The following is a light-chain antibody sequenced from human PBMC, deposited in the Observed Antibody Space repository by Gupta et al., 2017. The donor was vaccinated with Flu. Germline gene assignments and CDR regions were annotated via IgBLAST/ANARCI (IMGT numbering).Light chain of an antibody. CDR1: QSIDNY. Sequence: EIVLTQSPATLSLSPGEGATLSCRASQSIDNYLVWYQQQPGQAPRLLIYDASRRASATPARFSGTGSGTDYTLTISSLEAEDSAVYYCQQRFTWPLTFGGGTKVEIK. V-gene: IGKV3-11*01. CDR3: QQRFTWPLT. CDR2: DAS. J-gene: IGKJ4*01.